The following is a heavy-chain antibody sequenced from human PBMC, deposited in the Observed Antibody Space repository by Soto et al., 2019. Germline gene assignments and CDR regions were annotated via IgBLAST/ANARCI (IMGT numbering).Heavy chain of an antibody. J-gene: IGHJ4*02. CDR2: IIPIFGTA. D-gene: IGHD3-22*01. Sequence: SVKVSCKASGGTFSSYAISWVRQAPGQGLEWMGGIIPIFGTANYAQKFQGRVTITADESTSTAYMELSSLRSEDTAVYYCARGTYYYDSSGYPFPHFDYWGQGTLVTVSS. V-gene: IGHV1-69*13. CDR3: ARGTYYYDSSGYPFPHFDY. CDR1: GGTFSSYA.